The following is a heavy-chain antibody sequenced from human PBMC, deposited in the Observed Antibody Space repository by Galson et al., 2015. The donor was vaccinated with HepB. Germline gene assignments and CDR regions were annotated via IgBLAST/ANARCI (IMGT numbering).Heavy chain of an antibody. CDR3: ARAGYSGYDYTPYYFDY. CDR2: INAGNGNT. D-gene: IGHD5-12*01. Sequence: SVKVSCKASGYTFTSYAMHWVRQAPGQRLEWMGWINAGNGNTKYSQKFQGRVTMTTDTSTSTAYMELRSLRSDDTAVYYCARAGYSGYDYTPYYFDYWGQGTLVTVSS. J-gene: IGHJ4*02. CDR1: GYTFTSYA. V-gene: IGHV1-3*01.